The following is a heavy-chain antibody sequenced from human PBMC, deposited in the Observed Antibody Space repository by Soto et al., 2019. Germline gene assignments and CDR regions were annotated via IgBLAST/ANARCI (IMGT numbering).Heavy chain of an antibody. CDR3: VAGGVYSGHT. J-gene: IGHJ5*02. CDR1: GGSVHDDPW. V-gene: IGHV4-4*02. CDR2: IFRTGST. D-gene: IGHD2-15*01. Sequence: QVQLPESGPGLVKPSGTLSLTCAVSGGSVHDDPWWIWLRQSPGKGLVWIVEIFRTGSTHYNPFLTRRSTIDVDKSKIQFSLRRTSVTAADRAVYYCVAGGVYSGHTWGQGTMVTFSS.